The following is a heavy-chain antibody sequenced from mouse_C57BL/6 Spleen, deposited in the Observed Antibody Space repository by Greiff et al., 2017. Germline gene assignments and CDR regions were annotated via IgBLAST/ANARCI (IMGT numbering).Heavy chain of an antibody. CDR1: GFTFSSYG. V-gene: IGHV5-6*01. CDR2: ISSGGSYT. CDR3: ARHPLYSNLVWFAY. Sequence: EVQGVESGGDLVKPGGSLKLSCAASGFTFSSYGMSWVRQTPDKRLEWVATISSGGSYTYYPDSVKGRFTISRDNAKNTLSLQMSSLKSEDTAMYYCARHPLYSNLVWFAYWGQGTLVTVSA. J-gene: IGHJ3*01. D-gene: IGHD2-5*01.